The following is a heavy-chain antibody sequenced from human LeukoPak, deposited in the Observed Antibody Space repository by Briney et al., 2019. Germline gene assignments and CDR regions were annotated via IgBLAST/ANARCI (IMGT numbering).Heavy chain of an antibody. D-gene: IGHD2-21*02. J-gene: IGHJ4*02. Sequence: SETLSLTCTVSGGSISSYYWSWIRQPPGKGLEWIGYIYYSGSTNYNPSLKSRVTISVDTSRNEFSLKLSSVTAADTAVYYCARWTTCDCHILDYWGQGILVTVSS. CDR1: GGSISSYY. CDR3: ARWTTCDCHILDY. V-gene: IGHV4-59*01. CDR2: IYYSGST.